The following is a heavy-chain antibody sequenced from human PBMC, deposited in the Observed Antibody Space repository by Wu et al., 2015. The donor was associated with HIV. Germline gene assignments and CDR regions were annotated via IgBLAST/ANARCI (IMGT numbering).Heavy chain of an antibody. CDR3: VREGVCGGDCRADYYYYGMDV. J-gene: IGHJ6*02. Sequence: QVQLVQSGAEVKKPGASVKVSCKASGYTFTGYYMHWVRQAPGQGLEWMGWISAYNGNTNYAQKFQGRVTMTTDTSTSTAYMELRSLRSDDTAVYYCVREGVCGGDCRADYYYYGMDVWGQGTTVTVSS. CDR2: ISAYNGNT. CDR1: GYTFTGYY. D-gene: IGHD2-21*02. V-gene: IGHV1-18*04.